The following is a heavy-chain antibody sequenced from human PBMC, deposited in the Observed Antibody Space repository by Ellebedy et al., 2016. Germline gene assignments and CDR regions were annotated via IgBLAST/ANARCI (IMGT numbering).Heavy chain of an antibody. Sequence: GSLRLSXTVSGGSISSYYWSWIRQPPGKGLEWIGEINHSGSTNYNPSLKSRVTISVDTSKNQFSLKLSSVTAADTAVYYCARELYYYYYGMDVWGQGTTVTVSS. V-gene: IGHV4-34*01. J-gene: IGHJ6*02. CDR1: GGSISSYY. CDR3: ARELYYYYYGMDV. CDR2: INHSGST.